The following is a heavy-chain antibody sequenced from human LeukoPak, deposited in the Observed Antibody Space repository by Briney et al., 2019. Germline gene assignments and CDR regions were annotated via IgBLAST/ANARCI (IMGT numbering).Heavy chain of an antibody. CDR1: GYSISSGYY. V-gene: IGHV4-38-2*01. CDR2: IYHSGST. CDR3: ARAPITMVRGVILNWFDP. Sequence: PSETLSLTCAVSGYSISSGYYWGWIRPPPGKGLEWIGSIYHSGSTYYNPSLKSRVTISVDTSKDQFSLKLSSVTAADTAVYYCARAPITMVRGVILNWFDPWGQGTLVTVSS. J-gene: IGHJ5*02. D-gene: IGHD3-10*01.